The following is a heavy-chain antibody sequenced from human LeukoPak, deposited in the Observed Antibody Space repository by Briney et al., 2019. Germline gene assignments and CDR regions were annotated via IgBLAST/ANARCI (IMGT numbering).Heavy chain of an antibody. CDR3: ARDQCTSTSCYALYGMDV. V-gene: IGHV4-61*01. Sequence: SETLSLTCTVSGGSVSSGSYYWSWIRQPPGKRLEWTGYIYYIGNTNYNPSLKSRVTISVDTSKNEFSLKLSSVTAADTAVYYCARDQCTSTSCYALYGMDVWGKGTTVTVSS. CDR2: IYYIGNT. J-gene: IGHJ6*04. CDR1: GGSVSSGSYY. D-gene: IGHD2-2*01.